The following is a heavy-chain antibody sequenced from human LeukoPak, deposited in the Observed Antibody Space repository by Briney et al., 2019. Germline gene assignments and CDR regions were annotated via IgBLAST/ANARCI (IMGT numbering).Heavy chain of an antibody. V-gene: IGHV3-7*01. CDR3: ARPIYSSSWDAFNI. J-gene: IGHJ3*02. Sequence: PGGSLRLSCAASGFTFSSYWMSWVRQAPGEGLECVANINQDGSKVYYVDSVKGRFTISRDKAKKSLFLQMNSLRAEDTAVYYCARPIYSSSWDAFNIWGQGTMATVSS. D-gene: IGHD6-13*01. CDR2: INQDGSKV. CDR1: GFTFSSYW.